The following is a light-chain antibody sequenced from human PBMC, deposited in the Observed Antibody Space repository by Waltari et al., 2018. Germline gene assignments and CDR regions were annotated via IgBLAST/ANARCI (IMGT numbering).Light chain of an antibody. CDR2: GAS. J-gene: IGKJ1*01. CDR3: QQYGSSPWT. CDR1: QSVSSSY. V-gene: IGKV3-20*01. Sequence: EIVLTQSPGTRSLSPGERATLSCRASQSVSSSYLAWYQQKPGQAPRVLIHGASNRATGIPDRFSGSGSGTDFTLTSSRLEPEDFAVYYCQQYGSSPWTFGQGTKVEIK.